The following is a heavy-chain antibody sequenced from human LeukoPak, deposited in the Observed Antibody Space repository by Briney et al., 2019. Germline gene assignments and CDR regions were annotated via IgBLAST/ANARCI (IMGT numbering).Heavy chain of an antibody. CDR2: ISAYNGNT. J-gene: IGHJ4*02. Sequence: ASVKVSCKASGYTFTSYGISWVRQAPGQGLEWMGWISAYNGNTNYAQKLQGRVTMTTDTPTSTAYMELRSLRSDDTAVYYCARGRIAAAGMLYLFYWGQGTLVTVSS. CDR1: GYTFTSYG. CDR3: ARGRIAAAGMLYLFY. V-gene: IGHV1-18*01. D-gene: IGHD6-13*01.